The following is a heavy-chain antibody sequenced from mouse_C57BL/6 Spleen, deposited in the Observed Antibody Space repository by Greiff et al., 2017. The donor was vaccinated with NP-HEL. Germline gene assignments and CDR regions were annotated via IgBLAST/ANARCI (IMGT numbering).Heavy chain of an antibody. CDR3: TTDDDGKFDY. V-gene: IGHV14-1*01. D-gene: IGHD2-4*01. CDR1: GFNFNDYY. CDR2: IYPEDGDT. J-gene: IGHJ2*01. Sequence: EVQLLQSGAELVRPGASVKLSCTASGFNFNDYYMHWVKQRPGQGLEWIGRIYPEDGDTDYAPKFQGKATMTADTSSNTAYLQLSSLTSEDSAVYYGTTDDDGKFDYWGQGTTLTVSS.